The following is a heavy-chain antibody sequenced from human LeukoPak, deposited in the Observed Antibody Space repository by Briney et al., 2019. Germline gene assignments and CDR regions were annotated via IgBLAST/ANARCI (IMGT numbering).Heavy chain of an antibody. CDR1: GYDFSSYW. CDR2: IYPGDSET. D-gene: IGHD7-27*01. CDR3: ARHDQLGEQALSIIY. V-gene: IGHV5-51*01. Sequence: GESLQISCKGSGYDFSSYWIGWGRQLPGKGLEWMGIIYPGDSETRYSPTFQGQVTLSADKSISTAYLQWSSLRASDTAMYYCARHDQLGEQALSIIYWGQGTPVTVSS. J-gene: IGHJ4*02.